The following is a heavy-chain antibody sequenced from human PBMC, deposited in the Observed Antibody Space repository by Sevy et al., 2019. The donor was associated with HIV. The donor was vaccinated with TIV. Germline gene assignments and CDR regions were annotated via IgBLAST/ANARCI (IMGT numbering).Heavy chain of an antibody. V-gene: IGHV3-66*02. CDR3: VSLFMSYRSGWSYFDY. J-gene: IGHJ4*02. CDR1: GFTVNDKY. D-gene: IGHD6-19*01. CDR2: IFSSGST. Sequence: GGSLRLSCAISGFTVNDKYIIWVRQAPGKGLEWVSVIFSSGSTYYADSAKGRFTISRDNSKNTVDLQLNSVRAEDTPVYYSVSLFMSYRSGWSYFDYWGQGTLVTVSS.